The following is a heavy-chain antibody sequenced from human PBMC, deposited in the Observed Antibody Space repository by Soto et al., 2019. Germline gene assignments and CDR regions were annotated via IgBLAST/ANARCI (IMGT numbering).Heavy chain of an antibody. CDR3: ARDRIPAGMDV. V-gene: IGHV3-66*01. CDR1: GFTVSSNY. J-gene: IGHJ6*02. Sequence: EVQLVESGGGLVQPGGSLRLSCAASGFTVSSNYMSWVRQAPGKGLEWVSVIYSGGSTYYADSVKGRFTISRDNSKNTLYLQMHCLRAEDTAVYYCARDRIPAGMDVLGQGTTVTVSS. CDR2: IYSGGST.